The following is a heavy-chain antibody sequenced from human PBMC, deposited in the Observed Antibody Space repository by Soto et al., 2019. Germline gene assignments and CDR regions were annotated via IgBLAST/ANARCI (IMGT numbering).Heavy chain of an antibody. Sequence: SETLSLTCTVSGGSISSGGYYWTWIRQHPGKGLEWIGFIYYSGSSYYNPSLQSRASIPVDTSKNQFFLRLTSVTAADTAVYYCARVAGGSVAAADYWGQGTLVTVSS. J-gene: IGHJ4*02. CDR3: ARVAGGSVAAADY. D-gene: IGHD3-10*01. V-gene: IGHV4-31*03. CDR2: IYYSGSS. CDR1: GGSISSGGYY.